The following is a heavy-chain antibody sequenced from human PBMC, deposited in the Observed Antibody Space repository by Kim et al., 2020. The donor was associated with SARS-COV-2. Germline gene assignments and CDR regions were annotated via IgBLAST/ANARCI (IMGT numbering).Heavy chain of an antibody. Sequence: GGSLRLSCAASGFTLSSYGMHWVRQAPGKGLEWVAVISYDGSNKYYADSVKGRFTISRDNSKNTLYLQMNSLRAEDTAVYYCAKARSRGEFDYWGQGTLVTVSS. CDR2: ISYDGSNK. CDR3: AKARSRGEFDY. CDR1: GFTLSSYG. J-gene: IGHJ4*02. D-gene: IGHD3-10*01. V-gene: IGHV3-30*18.